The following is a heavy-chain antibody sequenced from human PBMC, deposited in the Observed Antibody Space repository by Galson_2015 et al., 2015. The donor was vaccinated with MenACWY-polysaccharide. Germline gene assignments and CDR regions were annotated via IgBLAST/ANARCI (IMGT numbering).Heavy chain of an antibody. V-gene: IGHV3-23*01. CDR2: ISGSGGST. CDR3: AKAHGRQWLVPAFDAVVLDY. J-gene: IGHJ4*02. D-gene: IGHD6-19*01. Sequence: SLRLSCAASGFTFSSYAMSWVRQAPGKGLEWFSAISGSGGSTYYADSVKGRFTISRDNSKNTLYLQMNSLRAEDTAVYYCAKAHGRQWLVPAFDAVVLDYWGQGTLVTVSS. CDR1: GFTFSSYA.